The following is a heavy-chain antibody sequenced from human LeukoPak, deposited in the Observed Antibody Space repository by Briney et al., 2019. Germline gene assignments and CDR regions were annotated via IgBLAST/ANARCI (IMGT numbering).Heavy chain of an antibody. Sequence: KSSETLSLTCTVSGGSISSNYWSWIRQPAGKGLEWIGRIYTSENTNYNPSLKSRVTMSVDTSKNQFSLKLSSVTAADTAVYYCARLLPNCSGGSCYSVSAFDIWGQGTMVTVSS. CDR3: ARLLPNCSGGSCYSVSAFDI. CDR1: GGSISSNY. CDR2: IYTSENT. J-gene: IGHJ3*02. V-gene: IGHV4-4*07. D-gene: IGHD2-15*01.